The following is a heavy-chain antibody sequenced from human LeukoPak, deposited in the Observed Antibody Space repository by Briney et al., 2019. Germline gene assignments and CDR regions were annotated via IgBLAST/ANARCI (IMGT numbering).Heavy chain of an antibody. J-gene: IGHJ5*02. CDR2: IKSKTDGGTT. D-gene: IGHD6-6*01. CDR1: GFTFRKAC. V-gene: IGHV3-15*01. Sequence: GGSLRLSCAAAGFTFRKACFSLVRQVPSTGLHWVARIKSKTDGGTTDYAAPVKGRFTISRDDSKNTLYLQMNSLRAEDTAVYYCAREARIAARYYNWFDPWGQGTLVTVSS. CDR3: AREARIAARYYNWFDP.